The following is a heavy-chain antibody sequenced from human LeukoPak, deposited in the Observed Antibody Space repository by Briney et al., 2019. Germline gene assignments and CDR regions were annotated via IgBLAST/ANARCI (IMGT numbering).Heavy chain of an antibody. Sequence: GGSLRLSCEASGFTFSYYWMNWVRQAPGKGLEWVANIKQDGREIYYADSVKGRFSISRDNAQTSLYLQMNSLRAEDTAVYYCARDVVFDYWGQGTLVSVSS. D-gene: IGHD2-21*01. V-gene: IGHV3-7*01. CDR2: IKQDGREI. CDR1: GFTFSYYW. J-gene: IGHJ4*02. CDR3: ARDVVFDY.